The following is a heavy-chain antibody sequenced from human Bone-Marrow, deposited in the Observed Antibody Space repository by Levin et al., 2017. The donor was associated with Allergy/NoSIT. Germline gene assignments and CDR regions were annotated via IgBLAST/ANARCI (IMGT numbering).Heavy chain of an antibody. D-gene: IGHD3-16*01. V-gene: IGHV3-74*01. CDR1: GLTFSLNW. CDR2: ISQNGTTI. Sequence: AGGSLRLSCVASGLTFSLNWMHWVRQVPGKGLVWVSRISQNGTTINYEDSVKGRFTISEDNSKNTVYLQMNSLRVEETAVYYCARDFGGATDYWGQGTLVTVSS. J-gene: IGHJ4*02. CDR3: ARDFGGATDY.